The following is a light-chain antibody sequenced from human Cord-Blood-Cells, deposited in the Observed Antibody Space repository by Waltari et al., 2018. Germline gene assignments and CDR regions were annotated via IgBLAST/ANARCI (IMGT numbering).Light chain of an antibody. V-gene: IGKV4-1*01. J-gene: IGKJ2*01. CDR1: QSVLYSSNNKNY. CDR3: QQYYSTPYT. CDR2: WAS. Sequence: DIVMTQSPDSLAVSLGERATINCKSSQSVLYSSNNKNYLAWYQQKPGQPPKLLIYWASTRESGVPDRCSGSGSGTDFTLTISILQAEDVAVYYCQQYYSTPYTFGQGTKLEIK.